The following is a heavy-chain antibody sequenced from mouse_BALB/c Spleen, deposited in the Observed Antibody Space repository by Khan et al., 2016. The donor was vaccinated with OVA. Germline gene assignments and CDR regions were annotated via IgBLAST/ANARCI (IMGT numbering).Heavy chain of an antibody. CDR3: ARSAYGNFAY. CDR2: ISSYGDYT. J-gene: IGHJ3*01. Sequence: DVMLVESGGGLVKPGGSLKLSCAASGFTFSTYAMSWVRQTPEKRLEWVATISSYGDYTYYPDNVTGRFTISRDNAKTILYLQMSSLRSEDTAMYYCARSAYGNFAYWGQGTLVTVSA. CDR1: GFTFSTYA. D-gene: IGHD2-1*01. V-gene: IGHV5-9-1*01.